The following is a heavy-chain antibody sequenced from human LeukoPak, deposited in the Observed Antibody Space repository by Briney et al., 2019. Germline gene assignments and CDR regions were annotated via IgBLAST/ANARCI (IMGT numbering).Heavy chain of an antibody. J-gene: IGHJ4*02. V-gene: IGHV4-4*07. CDR3: ARGGYYFDY. CDR2: IYTSAST. Sequence: SETLSLTCTVSGGSISSYYWSWLRQPAGKGLEWNGRIYTSASTNYNPSLTSRVTMSVDTSKNQFSLKLSSVTAADTAVYYCARGGYYFDYWGQGTLVTASS. CDR1: GGSISSYY. D-gene: IGHD5-12*01.